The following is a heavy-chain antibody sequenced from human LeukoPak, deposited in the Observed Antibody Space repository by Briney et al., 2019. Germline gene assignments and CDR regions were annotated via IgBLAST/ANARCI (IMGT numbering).Heavy chain of an antibody. Sequence: PGGSLRLSCAASGFTFSSYWMGWVRQAPGKGLEWVANIKQDGSETYYLDSVKGRFTISRDNAKNSLYLQMNSLRAEDTALYYCARDCSATRCHNYWGQGTLVTVSS. CDR1: GFTFSSYW. J-gene: IGHJ4*02. V-gene: IGHV3-7*01. CDR2: IKQDGSET. D-gene: IGHD2-2*01. CDR3: ARDCSATRCHNY.